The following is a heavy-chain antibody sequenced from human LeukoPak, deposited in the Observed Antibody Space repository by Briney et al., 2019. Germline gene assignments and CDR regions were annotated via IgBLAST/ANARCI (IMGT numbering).Heavy chain of an antibody. CDR2: INPNSGAT. CDR3: ARGIYSYTTPFDY. V-gene: IGHV1-2*02. CDR1: GYIFSGYY. J-gene: IGHJ4*02. D-gene: IGHD3-16*02. Sequence: ASVKVFCKASGYIFSGYYMHWVRQAPGQGLEWMGWINPNSGATNYAQKFQGRVTMTRDRTISTVYMELTRLGSDDTAVYYCARGIYSYTTPFDYWGQGTLVTVSS.